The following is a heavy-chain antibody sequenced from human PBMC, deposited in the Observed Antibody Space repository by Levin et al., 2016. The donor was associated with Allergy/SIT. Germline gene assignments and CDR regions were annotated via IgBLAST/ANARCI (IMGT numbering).Heavy chain of an antibody. CDR2: IYPGDSDT. V-gene: IGHV5-51*01. D-gene: IGHD5-18*01. CDR3: ARWVYSYGYGEGSYYYGMDV. Sequence: KVSCKGSGYSFTSYWIGWVRQMPGKGLEWMGIIYPGDSDTRYSPSFQGQVTISADKSISTAYLQWSSLKASDTAMYYCARWVYSYGYGEGSYYYGMDVWGQGTTVTVSS. J-gene: IGHJ6*02. CDR1: GYSFTSYW.